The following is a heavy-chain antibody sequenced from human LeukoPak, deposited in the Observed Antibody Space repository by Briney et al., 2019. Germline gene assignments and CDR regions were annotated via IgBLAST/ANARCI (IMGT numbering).Heavy chain of an antibody. D-gene: IGHD3-9*01. V-gene: IGHV3-53*01. Sequence: GGSLRLSCAASGFTVSSNYMSWVRQAPGKGLEWVSVIYSGGSTYYADSVKGRSTISRDNSKNTLYLQMNSLRAEDTAVYYCARGSYYDILTGYYWWGAFDIWGQGTMVTVSS. J-gene: IGHJ3*02. CDR1: GFTVSSNY. CDR2: IYSGGST. CDR3: ARGSYYDILTGYYWWGAFDI.